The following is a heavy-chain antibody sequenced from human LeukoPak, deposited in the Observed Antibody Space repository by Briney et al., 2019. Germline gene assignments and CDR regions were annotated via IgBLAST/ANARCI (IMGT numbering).Heavy chain of an antibody. J-gene: IGHJ4*02. CDR2: INPNSGGT. V-gene: IGHV1-2*02. D-gene: IGHD3-22*01. Sequence: GESLKISCKASGYTFTGYYMHWVRQAPGQGLEWMGWINPNSGGTNYAQEFQGRVTMTRDTSISTAYMELSRLRSDDTAVYYCARDPGSSGVPVWGQGTLVTVSS. CDR1: GYTFTGYY. CDR3: ARDPGSSGVPV.